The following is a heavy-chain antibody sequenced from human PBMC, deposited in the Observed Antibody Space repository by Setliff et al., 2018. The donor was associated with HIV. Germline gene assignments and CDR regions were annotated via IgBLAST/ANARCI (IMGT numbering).Heavy chain of an antibody. D-gene: IGHD3-10*01. V-gene: IGHV4-59*08. CDR2: IYNSGST. CDR1: GGSISSYY. J-gene: IGHJ5*02. Sequence: SETLSLTCTVSGGSISSYYWSWIRQPPGRGLEWIGYIYNSGSTNFNPPLQSRVTISVDTSKNQFSLKLSSVTAADTAVYYCARHSGVASPNWFDPWGQGTLVTVSS. CDR3: ARHSGVASPNWFDP.